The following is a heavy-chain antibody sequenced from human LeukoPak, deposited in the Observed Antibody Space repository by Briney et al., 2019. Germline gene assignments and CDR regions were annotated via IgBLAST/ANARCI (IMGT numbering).Heavy chain of an antibody. CDR1: GYTFTSYY. J-gene: IGHJ6*02. V-gene: IGHV1-46*01. D-gene: IGHD3-16*01. CDR3: ARGVGENYIPYYYYGMDV. Sequence: GASVKVSCKASGYTFTSYYMHWVRQAPGQGLEWMGIINPSGGSTSYAQKFQGRVTMTRDTSTSTVYMELSSLRSEDTAVYYCARGVGENYIPYYYYGMDVWGQGTTVTVSS. CDR2: INPSGGST.